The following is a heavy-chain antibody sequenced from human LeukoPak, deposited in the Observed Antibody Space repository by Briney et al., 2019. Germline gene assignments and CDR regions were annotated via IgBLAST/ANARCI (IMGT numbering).Heavy chain of an antibody. J-gene: IGHJ4*02. Sequence: GGSLRLSCAVSGFSLSDYYMTWIRQVPGKGLEWISYITATGSTTYYADSLKGRPTISRDTAKSFVYLQMNSLRVDDTAVYYCARRTIITPGGFDYWGQGTLVTVSS. CDR2: ITATGSTT. D-gene: IGHD3-10*01. CDR3: ARRTIITPGGFDY. V-gene: IGHV3-11*01. CDR1: GFSLSDYY.